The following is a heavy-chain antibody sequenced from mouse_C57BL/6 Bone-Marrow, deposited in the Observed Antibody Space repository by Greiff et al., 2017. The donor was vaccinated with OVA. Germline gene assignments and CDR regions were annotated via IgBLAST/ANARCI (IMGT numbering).Heavy chain of an antibody. Sequence: VQLQQSGPELVKPGDSVKISCKASGYSFTGYFMNWVMQSHGKSLEWIGRINPYNGDTFYNQKFKGKATLTVDKSSSTAHMELRSLTSEDSAVYYCARWGNYYGSSYEWFAYWGQGTLVTVSA. V-gene: IGHV1-20*01. D-gene: IGHD1-1*01. CDR1: GYSFTGYF. CDR2: INPYNGDT. CDR3: ARWGNYYGSSYEWFAY. J-gene: IGHJ3*01.